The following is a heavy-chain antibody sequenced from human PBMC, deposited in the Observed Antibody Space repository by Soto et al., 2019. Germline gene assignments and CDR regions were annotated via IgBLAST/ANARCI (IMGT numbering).Heavy chain of an antibody. Sequence: EVQLVESGGGLVQPGGSLRLSCAASGFTFSNYWMHWVRQAPGKGLVWVSRIKSDGSSISYADSVKGRSTISRDNAGNTLYLQMNSLRAEDTAVYYCARGGFSGSGSYIQGDYWGQGTLVTVSS. CDR3: ARGGFSGSGSYIQGDY. CDR2: IKSDGSSI. J-gene: IGHJ4*02. V-gene: IGHV3-74*01. CDR1: GFTFSNYW. D-gene: IGHD3-10*01.